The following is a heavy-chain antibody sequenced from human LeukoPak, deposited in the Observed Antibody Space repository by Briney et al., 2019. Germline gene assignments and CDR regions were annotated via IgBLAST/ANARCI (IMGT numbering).Heavy chain of an antibody. CDR1: GYTFTSYY. D-gene: IGHD3-9*01. CDR2: INPSGGST. Sequence: GASVKVSCKASGYTFTSYYMHWVRQAPGQGLEWMGIINPSGGSTSYAQKFQGRVTMTRDTSTSTVYMELSSLRSEDTAVYYCATGDELRYFDWLPGDYWGQGTLVTVPS. J-gene: IGHJ4*02. V-gene: IGHV1-46*01. CDR3: ATGDELRYFDWLPGDY.